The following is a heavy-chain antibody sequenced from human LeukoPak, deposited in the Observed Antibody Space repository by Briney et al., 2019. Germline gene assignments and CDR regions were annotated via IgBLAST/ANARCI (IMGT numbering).Heavy chain of an antibody. D-gene: IGHD3-22*01. CDR3: ARAPPNYYDSSGYFGYYFDY. Sequence: ASVKVSCKASGYTFTGYYMHWVRQAPGQGLEWMGWINPNSGGTNYAQKLQGRVTMTTDTSTSTAYMELRSLRSDDTAVYYCARAPPNYYDSSGYFGYYFDYWGQGTLVTVSS. J-gene: IGHJ4*02. CDR1: GYTFTGYY. V-gene: IGHV1-2*02. CDR2: INPNSGGT.